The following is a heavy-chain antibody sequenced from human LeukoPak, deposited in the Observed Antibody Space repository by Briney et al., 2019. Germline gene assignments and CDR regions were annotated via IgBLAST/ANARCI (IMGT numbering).Heavy chain of an antibody. Sequence: PGGSLRLSCAASGFTFSSYAMSWVRQAPGRGLEWVSAISGSGGSTYYADSVKGRFTISRDNSKNTLYLQMKSLRAEDAAVYYCAKDSYCSGGSCYSAVFDYWGQGALVTVSS. CDR3: AKDSYCSGGSCYSAVFDY. CDR2: ISGSGGST. J-gene: IGHJ4*02. V-gene: IGHV3-23*01. CDR1: GFTFSSYA. D-gene: IGHD2-15*01.